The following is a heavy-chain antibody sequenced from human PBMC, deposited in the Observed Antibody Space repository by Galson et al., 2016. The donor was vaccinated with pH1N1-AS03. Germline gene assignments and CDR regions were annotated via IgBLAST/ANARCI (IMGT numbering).Heavy chain of an antibody. CDR2: INPRGGNT. CDR3: ARDLETDKYDTRSYWGEAFDY. V-gene: IGHV1-46*04. D-gene: IGHD3-22*01. CDR1: GYSFSNFY. Sequence: SVKVSCKASGYSFSNFYMSWVRQAPGKGLEWMGIINPRGGNTSYAESLQGRLTMTRDTSTSTVYMKLRSLTSEDTAVYYCARDLETDKYDTRSYWGEAFDYWGQGALVTVSS. J-gene: IGHJ4*02.